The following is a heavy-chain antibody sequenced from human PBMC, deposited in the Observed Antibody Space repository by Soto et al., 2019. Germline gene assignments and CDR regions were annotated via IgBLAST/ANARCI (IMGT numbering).Heavy chain of an antibody. CDR2: INAGNGET. J-gene: IGHJ3*02. CDR1: GYTFTSYA. V-gene: IGHV1-3*01. CDR3: ATRGSRAGAFDI. D-gene: IGHD2-15*01. Sequence: ASVKVSCKASGYTFTSYAMHWVRQAPGQRLEWMGWINAGNGETIYAQKFQGRVTMTEDTSTDTAYMELSSLRSEDTAVYYCATRGSRAGAFDIWGQGTMVTVSS.